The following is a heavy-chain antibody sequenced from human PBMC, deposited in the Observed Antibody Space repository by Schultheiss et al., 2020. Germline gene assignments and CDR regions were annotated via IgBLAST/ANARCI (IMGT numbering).Heavy chain of an antibody. D-gene: IGHD3-3*01. CDR3: ARDRYYDFWSGSGRYGMDV. CDR2: ISYDGSNK. Sequence: GGSLRLSCAASGFTFSSYAMHWVRQAPGKGLEWVAVISYDGSNKYYADSVKGRFTISRDNSKNTLYLQMNSLRAEDTAVYYCARDRYYDFWSGSGRYGMDVWGQGTTVTVS. J-gene: IGHJ6*02. V-gene: IGHV3-30-3*01. CDR1: GFTFSSYA.